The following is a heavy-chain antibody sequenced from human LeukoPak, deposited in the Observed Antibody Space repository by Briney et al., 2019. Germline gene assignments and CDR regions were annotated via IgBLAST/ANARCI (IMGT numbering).Heavy chain of an antibody. CDR1: GFTFSSYG. V-gene: IGHV3-30*02. D-gene: IGHD3-10*01. CDR3: AKDRIGSYYYGSGSYDY. J-gene: IGHJ4*02. Sequence: GGSLRLSCAASGFTFSSYGMHWVRQAPGKGLEWVAYIQYDGSNQQYADSVKGRFIISRDRSKNIPYLQMNSLRAEDTAVYYCAKDRIGSYYYGSGSYDYWGQGTLVTVSS. CDR2: IQYDGSNQ.